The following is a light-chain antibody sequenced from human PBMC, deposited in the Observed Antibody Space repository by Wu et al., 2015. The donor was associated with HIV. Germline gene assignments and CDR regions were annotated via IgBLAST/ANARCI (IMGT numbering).Light chain of an antibody. J-gene: IGKJ1*01. CDR3: QQYGSSPET. CDR2: DAT. V-gene: IGKV3-20*01. Sequence: EIVLTQSPGTLSLSPGERATLSCRASQSIRNTYLAWYQQKPGQAPRLLMYDATSRATGIPDRFSGSGSGTDFTLTISRLEPEDFAVYYCQQYGSSPETFGQGTKVEIK. CDR1: QSIRNTY.